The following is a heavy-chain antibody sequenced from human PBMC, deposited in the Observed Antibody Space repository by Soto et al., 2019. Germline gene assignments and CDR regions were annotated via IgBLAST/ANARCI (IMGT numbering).Heavy chain of an antibody. CDR1: GFTFSDHY. D-gene: IGHD1-26*01. V-gene: IGHV3-11*01. Sequence: QVQLVESGGGLVKTGGSLRLSCAASGFTFSDHYMTWVRQAPGKGLEWVSSMSNIGGTVRYADPVKGRFTISRDNAKNSPYLEMNSLGVEDTAVYYCAGDPLGARDFGMDVWGQGTTVAVSS. CDR3: AGDPLGARDFGMDV. J-gene: IGHJ6*02. CDR2: MSNIGGTV.